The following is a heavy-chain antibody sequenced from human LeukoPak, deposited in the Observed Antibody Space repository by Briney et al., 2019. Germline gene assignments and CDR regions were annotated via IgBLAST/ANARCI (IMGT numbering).Heavy chain of an antibody. CDR1: RYTFTSYY. CDR3: ARAAMVRGVITAYYYYYMDV. Sequence: GASVKVSCKASRYTFTSYYMNWVRQAPGRGLEWMGIINPNGGSTSYAQKFQGRVTMTRDMSTSTVYMELSSLRSEDTAVYYCARAAMVRGVITAYYYYYMDVWGKGTTVTVSS. CDR2: INPNGGST. V-gene: IGHV1-46*01. J-gene: IGHJ6*03. D-gene: IGHD3-10*01.